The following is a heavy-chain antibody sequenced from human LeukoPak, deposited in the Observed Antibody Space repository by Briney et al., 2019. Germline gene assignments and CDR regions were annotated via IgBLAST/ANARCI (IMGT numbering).Heavy chain of an antibody. CDR3: AKAYCSSNRCYFFDY. Sequence: GGSLRLSCAASGFTFSSYAMSWVRQAPGKGLEWVSVLSDSCGSTYYAVSVKGRFTISRDNSKNTLYLQMNSLRAEDTAVYYCAKAYCSSNRCYFFDYWGQGTLVTVSS. CDR1: GFTFSSYA. J-gene: IGHJ4*02. D-gene: IGHD2-2*01. CDR2: LSDSCGST. V-gene: IGHV3-23*01.